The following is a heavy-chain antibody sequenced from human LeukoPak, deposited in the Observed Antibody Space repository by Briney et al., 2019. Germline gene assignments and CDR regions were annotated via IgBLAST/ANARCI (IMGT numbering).Heavy chain of an antibody. CDR2: ISYDGSNE. J-gene: IGHJ4*02. CDR1: GFTFSSYG. Sequence: QPGGSLRLSCAASGFTFSSYGMHWVRQAPGKGLEWVAVISYDGSNEYYADSVKGRFTISRDNSKNTPYLQMNSLRVEDTAVYYCAKGPLIEVAGTTWDYWGQGTLVTVSS. V-gene: IGHV3-30*18. CDR3: AKGPLIEVAGTTWDY. D-gene: IGHD6-19*01.